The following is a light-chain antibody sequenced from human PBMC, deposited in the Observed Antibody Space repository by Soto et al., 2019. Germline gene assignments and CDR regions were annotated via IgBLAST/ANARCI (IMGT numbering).Light chain of an antibody. V-gene: IGKV1-39*01. Sequence: DIQMTQSPSSLSASVGDRVTITCRASQSIVTYLNWYLQKPGKAPKLLIYAASNLQSGVPSRFSGSGSGTEFTLTISSLQPDDFATYYCQQSYYTPLTFGGGTKVDNK. J-gene: IGKJ4*01. CDR3: QQSYYTPLT. CDR2: AAS. CDR1: QSIVTY.